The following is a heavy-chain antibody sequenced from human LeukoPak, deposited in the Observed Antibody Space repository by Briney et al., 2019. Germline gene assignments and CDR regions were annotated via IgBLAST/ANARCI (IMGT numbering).Heavy chain of an antibody. Sequence: PSETLSLTCTVSGGSISSGDYCWSWIRQPPGKGLEWIGYIYYSGSTYYNPSLKSRVTISVDTSKNQFSLKLSSVTAADTAVYYCARETTGGGDEGHAFDIWGQGTMVTVSS. CDR1: GGSISSGDYC. CDR2: IYYSGST. V-gene: IGHV4-30-4*01. D-gene: IGHD2-21*02. J-gene: IGHJ3*02. CDR3: ARETTGGGDEGHAFDI.